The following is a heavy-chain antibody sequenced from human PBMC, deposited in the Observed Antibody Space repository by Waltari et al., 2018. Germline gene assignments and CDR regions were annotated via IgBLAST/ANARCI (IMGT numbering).Heavy chain of an antibody. Sequence: QVQLVQSGAEVKKPGSSAKVSCKAYGGTFSSYAISWVGQAPGQGLEWMGGIIPILGIANYAQKFQGRVTITADKSTSTAYMELSSLRSEDTAVYYCAREGNLEWLFDYWGQGTLVTVSS. CDR1: GGTFSSYA. CDR2: IIPILGIA. V-gene: IGHV1-69*10. D-gene: IGHD3-3*01. J-gene: IGHJ4*02. CDR3: AREGNLEWLFDY.